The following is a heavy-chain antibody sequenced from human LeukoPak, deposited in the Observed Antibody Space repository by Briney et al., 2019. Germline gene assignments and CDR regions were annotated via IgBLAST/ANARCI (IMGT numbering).Heavy chain of an antibody. D-gene: IGHD3-22*01. CDR3: AREMAVVITNWFDP. CDR1: GFLFNTNW. CDR2: IKQDGSEK. Sequence: PGGPLRLSCAGSGFLFNTNWMTWVRQAPGKGLEWVATIKQDGSEKYYVDSVKGRFTISRDNAKNSLYLQMNSLRAEDTAVYYCAREMAVVITNWFDPWGQGTLVTVSS. J-gene: IGHJ5*02. V-gene: IGHV3-7*01.